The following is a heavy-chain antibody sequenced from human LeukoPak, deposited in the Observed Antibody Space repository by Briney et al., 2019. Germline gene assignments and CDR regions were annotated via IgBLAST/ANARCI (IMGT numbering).Heavy chain of an antibody. J-gene: IGHJ4*02. CDR1: GGSISSYY. CDR3: ARNYGYCSGGSCPIDY. D-gene: IGHD2-15*01. Sequence: SETLSLTCTVSGGSISSYYWSWIRQPAGKGLEWIGRIYTSGSTNYNPSLKSRVTMSVDTSKNQFSLKLSSVTAADTAVYYCARNYGYCSGGSCPIDYWGQETLVTVSS. CDR2: IYTSGST. V-gene: IGHV4-4*07.